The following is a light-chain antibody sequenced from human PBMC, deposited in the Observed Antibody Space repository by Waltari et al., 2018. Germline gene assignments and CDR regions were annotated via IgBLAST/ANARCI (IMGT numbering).Light chain of an antibody. CDR3: AAWDDSLSGRV. V-gene: IGLV1-47*01. J-gene: IGLJ1*01. Sequence: QSVLTHPPSASGTPGQRVTISCSGSSPNIGSNYGYWYQQLPGTAPKLLIYRNNQRPSGVPDRFSGSKSGTSASLAISGLRSEDEADYYCAAWDDSLSGRVFGTGTKVTVL. CDR2: RNN. CDR1: SPNIGSNY.